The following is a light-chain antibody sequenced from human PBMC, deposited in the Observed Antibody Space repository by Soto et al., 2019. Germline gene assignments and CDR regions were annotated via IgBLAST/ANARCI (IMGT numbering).Light chain of an antibody. J-gene: IGLJ3*02. CDR2: EVS. CDR1: SSDVGAFNY. CDR3: SSHTNTNTRV. V-gene: IGLV2-14*01. Sequence: QSVLTQPASVSGSPGQSITISCTGTSSDVGAFNYVSWYQQHPGKAPKLMIYEVSNRPSGVSIRFSGSKSGNTASLTISGLQTEDEADYYCSSHTNTNTRVFGGGTKLTVL.